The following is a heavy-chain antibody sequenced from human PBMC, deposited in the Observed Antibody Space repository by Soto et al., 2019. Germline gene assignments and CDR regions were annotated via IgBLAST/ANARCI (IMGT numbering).Heavy chain of an antibody. CDR1: GFTFSSYA. CDR3: AKDQSGGDYGRNDAFDI. V-gene: IGHV3-23*01. Sequence: GGSLRLSCAASGFTFSSYAMSWVRQAPGKGLEWVSAISGSGGSTYYADSVKGRFTISRDNSKNTLYLQMNSLRAEDTAVYYSAKDQSGGDYGRNDAFDIWGQGTMVTV. J-gene: IGHJ3*02. D-gene: IGHD4-17*01. CDR2: ISGSGGST.